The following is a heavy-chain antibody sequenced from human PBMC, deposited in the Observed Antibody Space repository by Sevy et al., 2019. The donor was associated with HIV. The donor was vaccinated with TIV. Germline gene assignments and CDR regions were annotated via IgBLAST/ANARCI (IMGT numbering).Heavy chain of an antibody. Sequence: GGSLRLSCAASGFTVSSSYMTWVRQPPGKGLEWVSVIYSGGSTYYGDSVKGRFTISSDNSKNTLYLQLNNLRADDTAVYYCARGRGVFGAVAINWFDPWGQGALVTVSS. D-gene: IGHD3-3*01. CDR3: ARGRGVFGAVAINWFDP. V-gene: IGHV3-53*01. J-gene: IGHJ5*02. CDR1: GFTVSSSY. CDR2: IYSGGST.